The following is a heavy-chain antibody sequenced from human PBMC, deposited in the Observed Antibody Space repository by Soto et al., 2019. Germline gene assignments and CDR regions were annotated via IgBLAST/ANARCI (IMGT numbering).Heavy chain of an antibody. Sequence: SETLSLTCNVSGASIYTYYWNWIRQSPGKGLEWIGYISDGGSTNYNPSLESRVTISLDTSKKQVSLNLRSVTVGDTARYFCARAHESGDYHGMSIWGPGITVTVYS. CDR3: ARAHESGDYHGMSI. V-gene: IGHV4-59*01. CDR1: GASIYTYY. J-gene: IGHJ6*02. CDR2: ISDGGST.